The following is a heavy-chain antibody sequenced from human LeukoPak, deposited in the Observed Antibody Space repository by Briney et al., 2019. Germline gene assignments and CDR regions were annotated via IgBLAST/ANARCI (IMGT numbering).Heavy chain of an antibody. CDR2: INHSGST. J-gene: IGHJ4*02. CDR1: GGSFSGYY. D-gene: IGHD5-12*01. V-gene: IGHV4-34*01. Sequence: SETLSLTCAVYGGSFSGYYWSWIRQPPGKGLEWIGEINHSGSTNYNPSLKSRVTISVDTSKNQFSLKLSSVNAADTAVYYCARGEWLRSWFGYWGQGTLVTVS. CDR3: ARGEWLRSWFGY.